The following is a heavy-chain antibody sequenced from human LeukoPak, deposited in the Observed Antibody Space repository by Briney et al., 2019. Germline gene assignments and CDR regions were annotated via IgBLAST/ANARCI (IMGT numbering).Heavy chain of an antibody. CDR1: GYTLTELS. CDR3: TASSWGGSYQNDY. CDR2: FDPKDPQT. Sequence: ASVKVSCKVSGYTLTELSIHWVRQAPGKGLEWMGSFDPKDPQTIYAQKFQGRVTMTEDTSTDTAYLALRSLRSEDTAVYYCTASSWGGSYQNDYWGQGTLVTVSS. J-gene: IGHJ4*02. V-gene: IGHV1-24*01. D-gene: IGHD1-26*01.